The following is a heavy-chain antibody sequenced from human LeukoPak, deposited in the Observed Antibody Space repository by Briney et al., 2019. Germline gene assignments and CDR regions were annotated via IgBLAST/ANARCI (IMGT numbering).Heavy chain of an antibody. D-gene: IGHD7-27*01. Sequence: GGSLRLSCAASGFSFSRYWMSWVRQAPGKGLKWLANIKQDGSEKYYVDSVKGRLTISRDNAKNPLYLQMNSLRAEDTAVYYCAREQLGIGHDHWGQGTLVTVSS. J-gene: IGHJ4*02. CDR2: IKQDGSEK. V-gene: IGHV3-7*01. CDR1: GFSFSRYW. CDR3: AREQLGIGHDH.